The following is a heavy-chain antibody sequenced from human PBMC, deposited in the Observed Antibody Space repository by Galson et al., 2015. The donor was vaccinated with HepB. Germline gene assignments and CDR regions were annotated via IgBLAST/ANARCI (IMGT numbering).Heavy chain of an antibody. V-gene: IGHV1-18*04. CDR3: ARDLSLDY. Sequence: CKAFGYTFTSHTFSWVRQAPGQGLEWMGWISAYNGNTNYAQKFQDRVTMTTDTSASTAYIELRSLRSDDTAVYYCARDLSLDYWGQGTLVTVSS. CDR2: ISAYNGNT. CDR1: GYTFTSHT. D-gene: IGHD3-3*02. J-gene: IGHJ4*02.